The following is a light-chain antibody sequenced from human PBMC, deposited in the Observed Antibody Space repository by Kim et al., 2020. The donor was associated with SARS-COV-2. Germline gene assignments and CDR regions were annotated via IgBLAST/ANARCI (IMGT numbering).Light chain of an antibody. J-gene: IGLJ1*01. Sequence: SSELTQDPAVYVALGQTVSITCQGDSLRNYYASWYQQRPGQAPVLVISGDNNRPSGILDRLSGCTSGDTASLNITGAEAVDEAEVYCNSRDSFCNHYYFG. CDR2: GDN. CDR1: SLRNYY. V-gene: IGLV3-19*01. CDR3: NSRDSFCNHYY.